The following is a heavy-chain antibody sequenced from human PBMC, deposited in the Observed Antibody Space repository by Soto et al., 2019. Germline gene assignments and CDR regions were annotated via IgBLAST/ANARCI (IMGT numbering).Heavy chain of an antibody. V-gene: IGHV3-49*04. CDR2: IRRNAYGGTT. J-gene: IGHJ4*02. CDR1: GFNFGAYA. CDR3: TRSLAIDFDS. Sequence: SLRLSCSASGFNFGAYAMSWVRQAPGKGLEWVGFIRRNAYGGTTNYAASVKGRFSISRDDSKSIAYLQMNSLKIEDTAVYYCTRSLAIDFDSWGQGTLVTVSS.